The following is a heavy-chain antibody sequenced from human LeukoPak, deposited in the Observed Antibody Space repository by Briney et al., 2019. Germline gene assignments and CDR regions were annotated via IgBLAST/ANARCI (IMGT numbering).Heavy chain of an antibody. Sequence: ASVKVSCKASGYTFTGYYIHWVRQAPGQGLEWMGGIDPNSAGTNSAQKFQGRVAMTRDTSISTAYMELSRLTSDDTAVYYCTLGMGYPDAFDRWRQGTMVTVSP. D-gene: IGHD5-18*01. CDR1: GYTFTGYY. V-gene: IGHV1-2*02. CDR3: TLGMGYPDAFDR. J-gene: IGHJ3*01. CDR2: IDPNSAGT.